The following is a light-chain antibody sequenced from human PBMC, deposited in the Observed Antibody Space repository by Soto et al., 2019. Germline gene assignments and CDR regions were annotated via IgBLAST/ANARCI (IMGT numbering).Light chain of an antibody. J-gene: IGKJ1*01. CDR3: QQCNNWPQWT. V-gene: IGKV3-11*01. Sequence: EIVFTQSPATLSLSPGERATLSCRASQSVGTFFALYQQKPGQAPRLLIYDASNRATGIPPRFSGSGSGTDFTLTISSLEPEDFAVYYCQQCNNWPQWTFGQGTKVDI. CDR2: DAS. CDR1: QSVGTF.